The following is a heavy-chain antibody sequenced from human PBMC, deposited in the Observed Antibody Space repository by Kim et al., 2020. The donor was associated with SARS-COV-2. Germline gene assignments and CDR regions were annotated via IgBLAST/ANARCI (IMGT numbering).Heavy chain of an antibody. CDR3: ASERFWTVAVAGGGYYGMDV. D-gene: IGHD6-19*01. J-gene: IGHJ6*02. CDR2: ISSSSSYI. Sequence: GGSLRLSCAASGFTFSSYSMNWVRQAPGKGLEWVSSISSSSSYIYYADSVKGRFTISRDNAKNSLYLQMNSLRAEDTAVYYCASERFWTVAVAGGGYYGMDVWGQGTTVTVSS. V-gene: IGHV3-21*01. CDR1: GFTFSSYS.